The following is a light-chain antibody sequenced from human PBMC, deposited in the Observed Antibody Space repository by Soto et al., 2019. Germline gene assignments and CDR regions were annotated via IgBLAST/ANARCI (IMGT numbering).Light chain of an antibody. CDR3: VSYIESTVTHWV. V-gene: IGLV2-14*01. CDR1: YSDVGGYNR. Sequence: QSALTQPASVSGSPGQSITISCTGTYSDVGGYNRVSWYQHHPGKAPKMLIFEVSTRPSGISDRFSGSKSGDTAPLTISGLQAEDEADYYCVSYIESTVTHWVFGGGTKLTVL. J-gene: IGLJ3*02. CDR2: EVS.